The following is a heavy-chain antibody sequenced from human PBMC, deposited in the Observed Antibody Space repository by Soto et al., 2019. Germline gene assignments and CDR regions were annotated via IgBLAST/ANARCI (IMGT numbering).Heavy chain of an antibody. Sequence: GGSLRLSCAASGFTFSSYALRWVRQAPGKGLEGVSASSGSGVSTYYADSVNGRFTISIDNSKNTLYLQMNRLRAEDTAVYYCAKAWAYSYGLPDGFYYGMDVWGQGTTVTVPS. CDR3: AKAWAYSYGLPDGFYYGMDV. J-gene: IGHJ6*02. D-gene: IGHD5-18*01. V-gene: IGHV3-23*01. CDR1: GFTFSSYA. CDR2: SSGSGVST.